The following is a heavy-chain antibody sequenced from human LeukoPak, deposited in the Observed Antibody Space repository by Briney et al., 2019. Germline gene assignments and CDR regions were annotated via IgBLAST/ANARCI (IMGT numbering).Heavy chain of an antibody. V-gene: IGHV3-7*05. CDR1: GFIFINYY. CDR3: ARGAWRQFDN. D-gene: IGHD5-24*01. CDR2: IKQDGSDQ. Sequence: PGGSLRLSCAASGFIFINYYMSWVRQAPGKGLEWVATIKQDGSDQYYVDSLKGRFTISRDNANNSLYLQMNILRVEDTAVYYCARGAWRQFDNWGQGTLVTVSS. J-gene: IGHJ4*02.